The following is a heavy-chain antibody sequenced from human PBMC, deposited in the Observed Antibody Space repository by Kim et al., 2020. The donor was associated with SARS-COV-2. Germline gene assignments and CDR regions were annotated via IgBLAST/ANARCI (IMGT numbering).Heavy chain of an antibody. CDR1: GFAFSNYV. V-gene: IGHV3-23*01. CDR2: IGSRIGSS. Sequence: GGSLRLSCEASGFAFSNYVMSWVRQAPGRGLEWLSAIGSRIGSSHYADSVKGRFTIYRDNSRNTLYQQLHSLRVEDTAIYYCGTGLDIVLLPDRHWGRGTLVTVSS. CDR3: GTGLDIVLLPDRH. J-gene: IGHJ4*02. D-gene: IGHD2-15*01.